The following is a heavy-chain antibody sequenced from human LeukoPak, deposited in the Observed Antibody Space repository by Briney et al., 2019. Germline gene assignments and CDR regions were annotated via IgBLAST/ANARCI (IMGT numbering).Heavy chain of an antibody. CDR3: ARRVSYRNCFDP. Sequence: PSETLSLTCTVSGDSISSGNYYWGWIRQPPGKGLKWIGSIYYSGSTYYNPSLKSRVTISVDTSKNQFSLKLSSVTAADTAVYYCARRVSYRNCFDPWGQGTLVTVSS. J-gene: IGHJ5*02. V-gene: IGHV4-39*01. D-gene: IGHD1-26*01. CDR2: IYYSGST. CDR1: GDSISSGNYY.